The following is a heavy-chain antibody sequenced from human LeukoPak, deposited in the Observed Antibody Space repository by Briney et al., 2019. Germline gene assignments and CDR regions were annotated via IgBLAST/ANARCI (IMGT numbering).Heavy chain of an antibody. CDR3: ARGPVPAAMRYFDY. D-gene: IGHD2-2*01. V-gene: IGHV4-39*07. CDR1: GVSISSSSYY. Sequence: PSETLSLTCTVSGVSISSSSYYWGWIRQPPGKGLEWIGSIYYSGSTYYNPSLKSRITISVDTSKSQFSLKLSSVTAADTAVYYCARGPVPAAMRYFDYWGQGTLVTVSS. CDR2: IYYSGST. J-gene: IGHJ4*02.